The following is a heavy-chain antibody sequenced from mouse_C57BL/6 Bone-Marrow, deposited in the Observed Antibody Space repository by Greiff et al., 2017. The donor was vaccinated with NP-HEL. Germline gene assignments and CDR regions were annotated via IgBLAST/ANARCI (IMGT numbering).Heavy chain of an antibody. CDR3: TTPFCTVVDAMDY. D-gene: IGHD1-1*01. V-gene: IGHV14-4*01. Sequence: VQLQQSGAELVRPGASVKLSCTASGFNIKDDYMHWVKQRPEQGLEWIGWIDPENGDTEYASKFQGKATITADTSSNTAYLQLSSLTSEDTAVYYCTTPFCTVVDAMDYWGQGTSVTVSS. CDR2: IDPENGDT. J-gene: IGHJ4*01. CDR1: GFNIKDDY.